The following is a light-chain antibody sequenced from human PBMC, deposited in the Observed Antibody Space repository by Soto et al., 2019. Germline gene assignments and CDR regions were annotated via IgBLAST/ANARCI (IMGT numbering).Light chain of an antibody. CDR3: KSYAGSNTYV. Sequence: LTQPPSASGSPGQSVTISCTGTRNDIGAYEFVSWYQHHPGKAPKLIIYEVVQRPSGVPDRFSGSKSGNTASLTVSGLQAADEADYYCKSYAGSNTYVFGTGTKFTVL. CDR2: EVV. J-gene: IGLJ1*01. V-gene: IGLV2-8*01. CDR1: RNDIGAYEF.